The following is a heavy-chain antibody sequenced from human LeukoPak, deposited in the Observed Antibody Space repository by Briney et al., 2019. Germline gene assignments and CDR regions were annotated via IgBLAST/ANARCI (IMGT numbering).Heavy chain of an antibody. V-gene: IGHV3-7*04. CDR1: GFTFSTYW. D-gene: IGHD6-13*01. CDR2: IKHDGSEK. CDR3: ARAYSSDY. J-gene: IGHJ4*02. Sequence: PGGSLRLSCAASGFTFSTYWMTWVRQAPGKGLEWVANIKHDGSEKYYVDSVKGRFTIYRDNAKNSLYLQMNSLRAEDTAVYYCARAYSSDYWGQGTLVTVFS.